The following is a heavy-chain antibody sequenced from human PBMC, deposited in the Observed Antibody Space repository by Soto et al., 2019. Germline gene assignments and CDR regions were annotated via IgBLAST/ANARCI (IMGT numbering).Heavy chain of an antibody. Sequence: TLETLSLTCTVSGAPITINYWSWIRQAPGKGLEWIGYIYYSGSTTYNPSLKSRVTMSADTSKDQFSLKLNSVTAADTAVYYCARDAGGPYDHWGPGSLVTVSS. V-gene: IGHV4-59*01. CDR1: GAPITINY. D-gene: IGHD2-15*01. CDR3: ARDAGGPYDH. CDR2: IYYSGST. J-gene: IGHJ4*01.